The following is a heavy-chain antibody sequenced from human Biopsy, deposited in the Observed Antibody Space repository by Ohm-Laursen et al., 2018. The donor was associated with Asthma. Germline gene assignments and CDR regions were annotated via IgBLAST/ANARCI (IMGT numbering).Heavy chain of an antibody. J-gene: IGHJ4*02. CDR3: AKRRGYSGHDNDY. CDR1: GFMFRSFG. D-gene: IGHD5-12*01. Sequence: SLRLSCSASGFMFRSFGMHWIRQAPGKGLEWVAVISYDGNHKFYEDSVKGRFTISRDNSKNTLYLQMNSLRSEDTAVYYCAKRRGYSGHDNDYWGQGTLVIVSS. CDR2: ISYDGNHK. V-gene: IGHV3-30*18.